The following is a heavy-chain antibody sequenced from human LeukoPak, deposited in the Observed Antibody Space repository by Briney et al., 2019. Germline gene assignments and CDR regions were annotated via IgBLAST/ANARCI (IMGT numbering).Heavy chain of an antibody. J-gene: IGHJ6*02. CDR3: ARVGYCGGDCYYYGMDV. CDR2: INHSGST. V-gene: IGHV4-34*01. D-gene: IGHD2-21*01. Sequence: PSETLSLTCAVYGGSFSGYYWSWIRQPPGKGLEWIGEINHSGSTNYNPSLKSRVTISVDTSKNQFSLKLSSVTAADTAVYYCARVGYCGGDCYYYGMDVRGQGTTVTVSS. CDR1: GGSFSGYY.